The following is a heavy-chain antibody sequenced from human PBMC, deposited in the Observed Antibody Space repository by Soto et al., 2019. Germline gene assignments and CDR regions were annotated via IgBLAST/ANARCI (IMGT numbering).Heavy chain of an antibody. J-gene: IGHJ4*02. CDR1: GFTLSDYS. V-gene: IGHV3-72*01. D-gene: IGHD3-22*01. CDR3: VRATYFSDSSGYTRCLDY. CDR2: SRDKPQGYST. Sequence: VGSLRLSCAGSGFTLSDYSIDWVRQAPGKGLEWVGRSRDKPQGYSTAYAASVKGRFTTSRDESKNSAYLQMNSLKTEDTAVYDCVRATYFSDSSGYTRCLDYWGQGTLVTVSS.